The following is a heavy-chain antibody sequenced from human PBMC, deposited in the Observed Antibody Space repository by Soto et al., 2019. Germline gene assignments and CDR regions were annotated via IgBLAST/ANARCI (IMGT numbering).Heavy chain of an antibody. D-gene: IGHD3-10*01. CDR3: ARIFMWFGDLPPSAFEI. J-gene: IGHJ3*02. V-gene: IGHV4-59*01. CDR1: GGSIRSYY. CDR2: IYNRGRT. Sequence: QVHLQESGPGLVKPSETLSLTCTVSGGSIRSYYWSWIRQPPGKGLECIGDIYNRGRTNYNPSLKSRVTISVATSENQFSLKLSSVTAADTAVYYCARIFMWFGDLPPSAFEIWGQGAVVTVSS.